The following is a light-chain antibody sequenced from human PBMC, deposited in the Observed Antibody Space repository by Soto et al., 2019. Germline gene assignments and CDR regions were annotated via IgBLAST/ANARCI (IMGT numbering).Light chain of an antibody. Sequence: ELVLTQSPGTLSFSPWGMATLSCRASQSVSGNLAWYQQKPGQPPRLLIYDTSTRATGIPDRFSGSGSGTDFTLTISSLESEDFAVYYCQQYGSSPVTFGGGTKVDI. J-gene: IGKJ4*02. CDR2: DTS. CDR3: QQYGSSPVT. V-gene: IGKV3-20*01. CDR1: QSVSGN.